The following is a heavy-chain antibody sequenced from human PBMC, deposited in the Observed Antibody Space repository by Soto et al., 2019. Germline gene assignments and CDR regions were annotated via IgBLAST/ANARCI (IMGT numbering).Heavy chain of an antibody. J-gene: IGHJ6*03. CDR3: ARQDDIVVVVAAPYYYYMDV. D-gene: IGHD2-15*01. CDR2: IKQDGSEK. CDR1: GFTFSSYW. V-gene: IGHV3-7*01. Sequence: EVQLVESGGGLVQPGGSLRLSCAASGFTFSSYWMSWVRQAPGKGLEWVANIKQDGSEKYYVDSVKGRFTISRDNAKNSLYLQMNSLRAEDTAVYYCARQDDIVVVVAAPYYYYMDVWGKGTTVTVSS.